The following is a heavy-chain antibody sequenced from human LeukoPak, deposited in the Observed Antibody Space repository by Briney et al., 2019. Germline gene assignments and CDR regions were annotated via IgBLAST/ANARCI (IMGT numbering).Heavy chain of an antibody. CDR3: ARLRCAYCGGDYFLDY. J-gene: IGHJ4*02. V-gene: IGHV2-70*04. CDR1: GFSLSTTGMR. CDR2: IDWDDDK. D-gene: IGHD2-21*02. Sequence: SGPTLVNPTQTLTLTCTFSGFSLSTTGMRVSWIRQPPGMALERLARIDWDDDKYYSTSLKTRLIISKDTSKNQVVLTMTNMDPVDTATYYCARLRCAYCGGDYFLDYWGQGALVTVSS.